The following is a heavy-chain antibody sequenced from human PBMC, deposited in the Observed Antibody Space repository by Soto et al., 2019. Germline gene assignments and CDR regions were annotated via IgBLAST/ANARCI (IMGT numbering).Heavy chain of an antibody. D-gene: IGHD1-7*01. J-gene: IGHJ4*02. Sequence: ASVKVSCKASGYTFTSYAMHWVRQAPGQRLEWMGWINAGNGNTKYSQKFQGRVTITRDTSASTAYMELSSLRSEDTAVYYCARGGRITGTTSPWYFDYWGQGTLVTVSS. CDR1: GYTFTSYA. CDR3: ARGGRITGTTSPWYFDY. CDR2: INAGNGNT. V-gene: IGHV1-3*01.